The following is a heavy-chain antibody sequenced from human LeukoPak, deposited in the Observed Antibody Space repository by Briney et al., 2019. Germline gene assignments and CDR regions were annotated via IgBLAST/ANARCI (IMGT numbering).Heavy chain of an antibody. D-gene: IGHD6-13*01. CDR3: ARNTYSSSWYKPGGNWFDP. J-gene: IGHJ5*02. Sequence: GGSLRLSCAASGFTFSSYGMHWVRQAPGKGLEWVAVIWYDGSNKYYADSVKGRFTISRDNSKNTLYLQMNSLRAEDTAVYYCARNTYSSSWYKPGGNWFDPWGQGTLVTVSS. CDR2: IWYDGSNK. CDR1: GFTFSSYG. V-gene: IGHV3-33*01.